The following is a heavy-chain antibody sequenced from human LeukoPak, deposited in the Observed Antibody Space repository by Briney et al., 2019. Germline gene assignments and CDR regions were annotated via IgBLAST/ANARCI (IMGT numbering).Heavy chain of an antibody. Sequence: GGSLRLSCAASGFTFSSYAMSWVRQAPGKGLEWVSAISGSGGSTYYADSVKGRFTISRDNPKNTLYLQMNSLRAEDTAVYYCAKDRAPLWVDYRFDPWGQGTLVTVSS. CDR2: ISGSGGST. J-gene: IGHJ5*02. CDR1: GFTFSSYA. D-gene: IGHD2-21*01. CDR3: AKDRAPLWVDYRFDP. V-gene: IGHV3-23*01.